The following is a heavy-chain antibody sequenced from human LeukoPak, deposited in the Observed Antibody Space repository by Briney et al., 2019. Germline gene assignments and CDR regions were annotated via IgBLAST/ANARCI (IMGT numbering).Heavy chain of an antibody. V-gene: IGHV3-23*01. Sequence: GGSLRLSCAVSGFTFSSYGMSWGRQAPGKGLELVSGISGSGGSTYYADSVKGRFTNSRDNSKNTLYVQMNSMRAEDTAVYYCAKDLDQQLAHFDSWGQGTLVTVSS. CDR3: AKDLDQQLAHFDS. J-gene: IGHJ4*02. D-gene: IGHD6-13*01. CDR1: GFTFSSYG. CDR2: ISGSGGST.